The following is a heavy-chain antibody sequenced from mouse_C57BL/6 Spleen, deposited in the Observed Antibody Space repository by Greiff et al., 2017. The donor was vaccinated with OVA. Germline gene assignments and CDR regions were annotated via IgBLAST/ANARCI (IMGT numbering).Heavy chain of an antibody. CDR1: GYTFTSYW. Sequence: QVQLQQPGAELVKPGASVKLSCKASGYTFTSYWMHWVKQRPGQGLEWIGMIHPNSGSTNYNEKFKSKATLTVDKSSSTAYMQLSSLTSEDSAVYYCASPYYYGSRGGLDYWGQGTTLTVSS. J-gene: IGHJ2*01. CDR2: IHPNSGST. CDR3: ASPYYYGSRGGLDY. D-gene: IGHD1-1*01. V-gene: IGHV1-64*01.